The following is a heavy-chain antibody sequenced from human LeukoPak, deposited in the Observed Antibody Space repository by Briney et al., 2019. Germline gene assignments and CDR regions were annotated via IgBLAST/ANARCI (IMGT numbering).Heavy chain of an antibody. V-gene: IGHV3-21*01. D-gene: IGHD6-13*01. CDR3: ARGYSSSWHHYYYYMDV. CDR1: GFPFENYA. Sequence: GGSLRLSCTASGFPFENYAMSWVRQAPGKGLEWVSSISSSSSYIYYADSVKGRFTISRDNAKNSLYLQMNSLRAEDTAVYYCARGYSSSWHHYYYYMDVWGKGTTVTVSS. J-gene: IGHJ6*03. CDR2: ISSSSSYI.